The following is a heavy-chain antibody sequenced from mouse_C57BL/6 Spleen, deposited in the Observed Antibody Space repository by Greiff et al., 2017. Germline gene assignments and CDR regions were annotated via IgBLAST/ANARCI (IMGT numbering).Heavy chain of an antibody. CDR3: ARGRDYSSRGWYFDV. J-gene: IGHJ1*03. CDR2: ISDGGSYT. V-gene: IGHV5-4*01. Sequence: EVQLVESGGGLVKPGGSLKLSCAASGFTFSSYAMSWVRQTPEKRLECVATISDGGSYTYYPDYVNGRFTISRDNARNKQYLQMGHLKSEDTAVYYCARGRDYSSRGWYFDVWGTGTSVTVSS. D-gene: IGHD1-1*01. CDR1: GFTFSSYA.